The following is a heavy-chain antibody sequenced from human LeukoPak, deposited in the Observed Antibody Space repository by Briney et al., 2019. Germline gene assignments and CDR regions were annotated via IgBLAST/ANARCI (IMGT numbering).Heavy chain of an antibody. D-gene: IGHD1-1*01. CDR2: IKQDGSEK. CDR1: GFTFSSYW. CDR3: ARVCLTTNCPSLDY. Sequence: GGSLRLSCAASGFTFSSYWMSWVRQAPGKGLEWVANIKQDGSEKYYVDSVKGRFTISRDNAKNSLYLQMTSLTAEDTAVYYCARVCLTTNCPSLDYWGQGTLVTVSS. V-gene: IGHV3-7*01. J-gene: IGHJ4*02.